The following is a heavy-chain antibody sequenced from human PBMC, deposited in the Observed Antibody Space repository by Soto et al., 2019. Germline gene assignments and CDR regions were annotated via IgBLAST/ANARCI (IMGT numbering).Heavy chain of an antibody. Sequence: ASLKVSCKASDYTFTSYGIIWVRQAPVQGLEWIGWISVYNGNTNYAQKFRGRVTMTTDISTTTAYMEKRSLRSDDTAGYYCASSGSSRNLREFDYWGQGTLVTGSS. CDR3: ASSGSSRNLREFDY. CDR2: ISVYNGNT. D-gene: IGHD6-13*01. J-gene: IGHJ4*02. CDR1: DYTFTSYG. V-gene: IGHV1-18*01.